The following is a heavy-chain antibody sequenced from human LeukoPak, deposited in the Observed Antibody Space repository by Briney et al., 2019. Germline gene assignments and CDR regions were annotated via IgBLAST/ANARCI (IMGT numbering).Heavy chain of an antibody. J-gene: IGHJ4*02. Sequence: PGGSLRLSCAASGFTFSSYGMHWVRQAPGKGLEWVAVIWYDGSNKYYADSVKGRFTISRDNSKNTLYLQMNSPRAEDTAVYYCARSPRGFIAVADQFDYWGQGTLVTVSS. D-gene: IGHD6-19*01. CDR3: ARSPRGFIAVADQFDY. CDR2: IWYDGSNK. V-gene: IGHV3-33*01. CDR1: GFTFSSYG.